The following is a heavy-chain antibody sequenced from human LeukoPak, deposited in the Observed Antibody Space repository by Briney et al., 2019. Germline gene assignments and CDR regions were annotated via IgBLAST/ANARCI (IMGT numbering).Heavy chain of an antibody. CDR3: MSALGT. V-gene: IGHV4-4*07. CDR1: GASITSQF. CDR2: ISASGTI. Sequence: SETLSLTCTVSGASITSQFWNWIRQPAGEGLEFVGLISASGTINFNPSLKSRVTMSIDTSKNQFSLKLTSMTAADTAVYYCMSALGTWGQGTLVTVSS. J-gene: IGHJ5*02. D-gene: IGHD1-26*01.